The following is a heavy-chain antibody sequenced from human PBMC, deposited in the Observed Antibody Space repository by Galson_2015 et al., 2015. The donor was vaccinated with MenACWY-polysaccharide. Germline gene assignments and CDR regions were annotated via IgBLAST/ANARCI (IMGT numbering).Heavy chain of an antibody. D-gene: IGHD2-2*01. CDR1: GFTFNSYA. V-gene: IGHV3-30-3*01. J-gene: IGHJ6*02. CDR3: ARDYCSRTSCYGLDV. Sequence: SLRLSCAASGFTFNSYAMHWVRQAPGKGLEWVAVISYDETNKYYADSVKGRFTISRDNSKNTLYLQMNSLRAEDAAVCYCARDYCSRTSCYGLDVWGQGTTVIVSS. CDR2: ISYDETNK.